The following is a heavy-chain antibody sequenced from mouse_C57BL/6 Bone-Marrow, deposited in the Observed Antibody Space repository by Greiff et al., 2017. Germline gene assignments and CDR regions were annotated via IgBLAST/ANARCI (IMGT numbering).Heavy chain of an antibody. CDR2: IDPENGDT. D-gene: IGHD2-3*01. V-gene: IGHV14-4*01. CDR3: TVYDGYYEAY. CDR1: GFNIKDDY. J-gene: IGHJ3*01. Sequence: EVQLQESGAELVRPGASVKLSCTASGFNIKDDYMPWVKQRPEQGLEWIGWIDPENGDTEYASKFQGKATITADTSANTAYLQLSSLTSEDTAGYYCTVYDGYYEAYWGQGTLVTVSA.